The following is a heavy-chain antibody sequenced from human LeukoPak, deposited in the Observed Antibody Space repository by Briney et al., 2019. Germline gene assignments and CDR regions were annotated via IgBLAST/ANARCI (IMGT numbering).Heavy chain of an antibody. D-gene: IGHD6-13*01. Sequence: PSETLSLTCAVSGGSFSGHYWNWIRQPPGKGLEWIGEINHGGSANYNPSLKSRVTISVDTSQNQFSLRLSSVTAADTAVYYCARGRYVTTRGGAAAGFLDYWGQGTLVTVST. J-gene: IGHJ4*02. V-gene: IGHV4-34*01. CDR2: INHGGSA. CDR1: GGSFSGHY. CDR3: ARGRYVTTRGGAAAGFLDY.